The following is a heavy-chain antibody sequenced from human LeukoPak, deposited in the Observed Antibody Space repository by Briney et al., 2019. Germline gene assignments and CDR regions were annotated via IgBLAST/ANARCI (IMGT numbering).Heavy chain of an antibody. V-gene: IGHV4-39*07. J-gene: IGHJ4*02. D-gene: IGHD3-10*01. Sequence: SETLSLTCAVSGASISGSGYYLGWIRQPPGKGLEWIGNTYYTGSTYYNASLQSRVTISIDTSKNQFSLKLSSVTAADTAVYYCARANYYWNPYYFDYWGQGTLVTVSS. CDR2: TYYTGST. CDR1: GASISGSGYY. CDR3: ARANYYWNPYYFDY.